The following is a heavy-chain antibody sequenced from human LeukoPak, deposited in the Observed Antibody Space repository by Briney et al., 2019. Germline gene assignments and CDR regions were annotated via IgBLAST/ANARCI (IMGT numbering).Heavy chain of an antibody. CDR1: GGSISSGSYY. J-gene: IGHJ4*02. CDR2: IYTSGST. V-gene: IGHV4-61*02. D-gene: IGHD5-18*01. Sequence: PSETLSLTCTVFGGSISSGSYYWSWIRQPAGKGLEWIGRIYTSGSTNYNPSLKSRVTISVDTSKNQFSLKLSSVTAADTAVYYCVIGYSYGPQHDYWGQGTLVTVSS. CDR3: VIGYSYGPQHDY.